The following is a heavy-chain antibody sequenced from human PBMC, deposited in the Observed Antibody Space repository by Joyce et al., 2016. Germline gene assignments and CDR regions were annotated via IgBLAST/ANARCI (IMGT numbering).Heavy chain of an antibody. J-gene: IGHJ4*02. V-gene: IGHV3-23*01. CDR1: GFTFSDFA. CDR3: ARDLPYSYLPY. Sequence: EVQLLVSGVGLVQPGGSLRLSCAVSGFTFSDFAMPWVRQATGKGLEWVSSISGSGARTYYADAVKGHFASSRDNSKNTVLLQMNNLRVEDTAQYYCARDLPYSYLPYWGQGTLVTVSS. D-gene: IGHD5-18*01. CDR2: ISGSGART.